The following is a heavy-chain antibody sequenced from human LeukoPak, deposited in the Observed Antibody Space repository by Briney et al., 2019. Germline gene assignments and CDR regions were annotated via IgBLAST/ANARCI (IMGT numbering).Heavy chain of an antibody. V-gene: IGHV4-4*07. CDR3: ARDIDCSSTSCLDY. J-gene: IGHJ4*02. CDR2: IYTSGST. Sequence: PSETLCLTCTVSGGSISSYYWSWIRQPAGKGLEGIGRIYTSGSTNYNPSLKSRVTMSVDTSKNQFSLKLSSVTAADTAVYYCARDIDCSSTSCLDYWGQGTLVTVSS. CDR1: GGSISSYY. D-gene: IGHD2-2*01.